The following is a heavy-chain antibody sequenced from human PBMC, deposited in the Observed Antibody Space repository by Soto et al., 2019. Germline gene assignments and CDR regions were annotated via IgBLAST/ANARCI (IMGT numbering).Heavy chain of an antibody. V-gene: IGHV3-73*02. CDR3: TSGGEQLVRDYYYYGMDV. D-gene: IGHD6-6*01. Sequence: EVQLVESGGGLVQPGGSLKLSCAASGFTFSGSAMHWVRQASGKGLEWVGRIRSKANSYATAYAASVKGRFTISRDDSKNTAYLQMTSLKTEDTAVYYCTSGGEQLVRDYYYYGMDVWGQGTTVTVSS. J-gene: IGHJ6*02. CDR1: GFTFSGSA. CDR2: IRSKANSYAT.